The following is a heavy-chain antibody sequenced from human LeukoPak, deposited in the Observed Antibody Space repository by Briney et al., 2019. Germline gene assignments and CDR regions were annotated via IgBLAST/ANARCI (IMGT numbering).Heavy chain of an antibody. CDR3: ARSPGGAARPYYYYYMDV. V-gene: IGHV1-8*01. CDR2: MNPNSGNT. CDR1: GYTFTSYD. D-gene: IGHD6-6*01. Sequence: GASVKVSCKASGYTFTSYDINWVRQATGQGLEWMGWMNPNSGNTGYAQKFQGRVTMTRNTSISTAYMELSSLRSEDTAVYYCARSPGGAARPYYYYYMDVWGKGTTVTVSS. J-gene: IGHJ6*03.